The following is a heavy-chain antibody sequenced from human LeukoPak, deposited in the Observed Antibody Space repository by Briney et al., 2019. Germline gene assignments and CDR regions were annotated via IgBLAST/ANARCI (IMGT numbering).Heavy chain of an antibody. J-gene: IGHJ4*02. V-gene: IGHV3-33*01. CDR1: GFTFSSYG. Sequence: GGSLRLSCAASGFTFSSYGMHWVRQAPGKGLEWVAVIWYDGSNKYYADSVKGRFTISRDNSKNTLYLQMNSLRAEDTAVYYCARGIHYDSSGSPFDYWGQGTLVTVSS. D-gene: IGHD3-22*01. CDR2: IWYDGSNK. CDR3: ARGIHYDSSGSPFDY.